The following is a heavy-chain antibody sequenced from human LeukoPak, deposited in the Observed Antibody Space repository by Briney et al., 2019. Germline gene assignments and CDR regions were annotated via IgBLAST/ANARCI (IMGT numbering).Heavy chain of an antibody. CDR3: ARGNTDYYYYMDV. V-gene: IGHV4-59*01. CDR1: GGSFSGYY. J-gene: IGHJ6*03. Sequence: SETLSLTCAVYGGSFSGYYWSWIRQPPGKGLEWVGYIYYSGSTNYNPSLKSRVTISVDTSKNQFSLKLSSVTAADTAVYYCARGNTDYYYYMDVWGKGTTVTISS. CDR2: IYYSGST. D-gene: IGHD2-2*02.